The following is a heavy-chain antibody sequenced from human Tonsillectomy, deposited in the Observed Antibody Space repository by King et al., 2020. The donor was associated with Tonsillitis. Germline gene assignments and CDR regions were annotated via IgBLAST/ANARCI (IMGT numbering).Heavy chain of an antibody. D-gene: IGHD2-15*01. Sequence: VQLVESGGGLVQPGGSLRLSCAASGFTFRTYVMSWVRQAPGKGLEWVSLIYSGGSTTYYADSVKGRFTISRDNSKNTLYLQMNSLTADDTALYYCAKMVAPGFFDYWGQGTLVTVSS. J-gene: IGHJ4*02. V-gene: IGHV3-23*03. CDR2: IYSGGSTT. CDR3: AKMVAPGFFDY. CDR1: GFTFRTYV.